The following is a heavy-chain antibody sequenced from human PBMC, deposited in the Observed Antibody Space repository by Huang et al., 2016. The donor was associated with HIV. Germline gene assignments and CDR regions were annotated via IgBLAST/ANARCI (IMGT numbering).Heavy chain of an antibody. J-gene: IGHJ2*01. CDR2: INDNGYT. V-gene: IGHV4-34*01. Sequence: QVQLQQWGAGLLKPSETLSLTCAVYGGSVSGHYWSWTRQPPGKGLEWFAEINDNGYTNYYPSLKSRVPISVHTSRNQFSLKLNSVTAADAAVYYCARASWYEPRSWYFGLWGRGTLVTVSS. CDR1: GGSVSGHY. CDR3: ARASWYEPRSWYFGL. D-gene: IGHD6-13*01.